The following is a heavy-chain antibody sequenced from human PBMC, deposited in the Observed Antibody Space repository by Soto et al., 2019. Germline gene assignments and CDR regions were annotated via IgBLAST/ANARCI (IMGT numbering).Heavy chain of an antibody. J-gene: IGHJ6*03. CDR1: GFTFSGYS. Sequence: GGSLRLSCAASGFTFSGYSMNWVRQAPGKGLEWVSSISSSSSYIYYADSVKGRFTISRDNAKNSLYLQMNSLRAEDTAVYYCARDHGFGELFAYYYYYMDVWGKGTTVTVSS. D-gene: IGHD3-10*01. V-gene: IGHV3-21*01. CDR3: ARDHGFGELFAYYYYYMDV. CDR2: ISSSSSYI.